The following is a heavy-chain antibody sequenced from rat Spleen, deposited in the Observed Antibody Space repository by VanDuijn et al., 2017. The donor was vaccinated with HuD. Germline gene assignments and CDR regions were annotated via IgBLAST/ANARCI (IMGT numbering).Heavy chain of an antibody. CDR3: ARLGTEGIGNWFTY. D-gene: IGHD1-11*01. Sequence: EVNLLEAGGGLVQPGGSMRLSCAASGFTFTDFYMNWIRQAAGQAPEWLGSIRNKVNGYTKEYNPSVKGRFTISKDNAKNTGYLQMNNLRYEDTAVYYCARLGTEGIGNWFTYWGQGTLVTVSS. CDR2: IRNKVNGYTK. V-gene: IGHV7-7*01. J-gene: IGHJ3*01. CDR1: GFTFTDFY.